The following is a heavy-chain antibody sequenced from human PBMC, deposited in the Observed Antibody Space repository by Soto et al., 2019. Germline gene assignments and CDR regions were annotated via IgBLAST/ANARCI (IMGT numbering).Heavy chain of an antibody. CDR3: AKDRVIQLLPIWPDP. V-gene: IGHV3-30*18. CDR1: GFSFSKYG. Sequence: GGSLRLSCAASGFSFSKYGMHWVRQAPGKGLEWVAFVSSDGNNKYYGGSVKGRFTISRDNSKNMVFLQVDSLRVDDTAVYYCAKDRVIQLLPIWPDPWGQGTLVTVSS. J-gene: IGHJ5*02. CDR2: VSSDGNNK. D-gene: IGHD2-2*01.